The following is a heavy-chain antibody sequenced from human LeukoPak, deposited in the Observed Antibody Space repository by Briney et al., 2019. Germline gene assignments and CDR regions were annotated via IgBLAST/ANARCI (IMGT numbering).Heavy chain of an antibody. J-gene: IGHJ4*02. D-gene: IGHD3-22*01. CDR2: IYTSGST. CDR1: GGSINNYF. CDR3: ARESKTYDGSGYYHDS. Sequence: SETLSLTCIVSGGSINNYFWTWIRQPAGKGLEWIGRIYTSGSTDYNPSLKSRLTMSLDTSKNQFSLNLYFVTAADTAVYYCARESKTYDGSGYYHDSWGQGTLVTVSS. V-gene: IGHV4-4*07.